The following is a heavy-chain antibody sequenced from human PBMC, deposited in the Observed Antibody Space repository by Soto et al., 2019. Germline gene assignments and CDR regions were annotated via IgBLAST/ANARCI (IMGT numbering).Heavy chain of an antibody. CDR3: ARGRRISSVVAATFNWRYYMDV. CDR2: INAGNGNT. V-gene: IGHV1-3*01. D-gene: IGHD2-15*01. J-gene: IGHJ6*03. CDR1: GYTFTSYA. Sequence: ASVKVSCKASGYTFTSYAMHWVRQAPGQRLEWMGWINAGNGNTKYSQKFQVRVTITRDTSASTAYMELSSVTAADTAVYYCARGRRISSVVAATFNWRYYMDVWGKGTTVTVSS.